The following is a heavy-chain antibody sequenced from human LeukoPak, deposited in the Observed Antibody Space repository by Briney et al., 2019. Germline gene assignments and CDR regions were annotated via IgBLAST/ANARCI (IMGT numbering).Heavy chain of an antibody. Sequence: ASVKVSCKASGYTFTRYYMHWARQAPGQGLEWMGWINPNSGGTNYAQKFQGRVTMTRDTSISTAYMELSRLRSDDTAVYYCARDPGIAAAMGYYYYYMDVWGKGTTVTVSS. CDR2: INPNSGGT. D-gene: IGHD6-13*01. CDR3: ARDPGIAAAMGYYYYYMDV. J-gene: IGHJ6*03. V-gene: IGHV1-2*02. CDR1: GYTFTRYY.